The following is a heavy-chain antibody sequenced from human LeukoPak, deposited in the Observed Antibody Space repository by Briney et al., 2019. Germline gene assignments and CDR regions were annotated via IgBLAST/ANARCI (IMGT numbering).Heavy chain of an antibody. Sequence: ASVTVSFTASGYTFTGYYMHWVRQAPGQGLEWMGWINPNSGGTNYAQKFQGRVTMTRDTSISTAYMELSRLRSDDTAVYYCAASQRVVPAVYYYYGMDVWGQGTTVTVSS. D-gene: IGHD2-2*01. CDR3: AASQRVVPAVYYYYGMDV. CDR2: INPNSGGT. J-gene: IGHJ6*02. V-gene: IGHV1-2*02. CDR1: GYTFTGYY.